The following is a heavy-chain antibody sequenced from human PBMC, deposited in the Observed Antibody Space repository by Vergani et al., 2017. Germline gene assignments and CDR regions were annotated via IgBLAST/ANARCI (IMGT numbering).Heavy chain of an antibody. CDR3: ARGGTVTTWSYYYYGMDV. D-gene: IGHD4-11*01. CDR2: INPNSGGT. Sequence: QVQLVQSGAEVKKPGASVKVSCKASGYTFTGYYMHWVRQAPGQGLEWMGWINPNSGGTNYAQKFQGRVTMTRDTSIRTAYRELSRLRSDDTAVYYCARGGTVTTWSYYYYGMDVWGQGTTVTVSS. V-gene: IGHV1-2*02. J-gene: IGHJ6*02. CDR1: GYTFTGYY.